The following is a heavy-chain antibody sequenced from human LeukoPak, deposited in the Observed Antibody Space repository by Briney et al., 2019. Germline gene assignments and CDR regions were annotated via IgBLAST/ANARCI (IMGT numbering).Heavy chain of an antibody. CDR1: GGTLSSYA. CDR2: IIPIFGTA. J-gene: IGHJ4*02. Sequence: SVKVSCKASGGTLSSYAFSWVRQAPGQGLEWIGGIIPIFGTANYAQTFQGRVTITADESTSTAYMELSSLRSEYKAVYYCARADISGYYNDYWGQGTLVTVSS. CDR3: ARADISGYYNDY. D-gene: IGHD3-22*01. V-gene: IGHV1-69*13.